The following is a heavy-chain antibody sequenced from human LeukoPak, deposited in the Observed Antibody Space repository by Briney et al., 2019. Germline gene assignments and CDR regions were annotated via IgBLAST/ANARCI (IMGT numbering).Heavy chain of an antibody. CDR3: ASLDRYSSSDY. D-gene: IGHD6-6*01. Sequence: GGSPKISWKGSGYSFTSYWIGWVRQMPGKGPELMLILYHGESDTRYSPSFQGQVTISADKSISTAYLQWSSLKASDTALYYCASLDRYSSSDYWGQRTLVTVSS. CDR2: LYHGESDT. J-gene: IGHJ4*02. V-gene: IGHV5-51*01. CDR1: GYSFTSYW.